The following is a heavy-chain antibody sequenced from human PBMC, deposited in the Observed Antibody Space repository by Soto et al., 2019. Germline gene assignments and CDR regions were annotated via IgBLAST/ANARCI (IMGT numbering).Heavy chain of an antibody. V-gene: IGHV1-3*01. J-gene: IGHJ4*02. D-gene: IGHD4-17*01. CDR2: INAGNGNT. CDR3: ARSHRSTVTTYYFDY. CDR1: GYTFTSYA. Sequence: ASVKVSCKASGYTFTSYAMHWVRQAPGQRLEWMGWINAGNGNTKYSQKFQGRVTITRDTSASTAYMELSSLRSEDTAVYYCARSHRSTVTTYYFDYWGQGTLVTVSS.